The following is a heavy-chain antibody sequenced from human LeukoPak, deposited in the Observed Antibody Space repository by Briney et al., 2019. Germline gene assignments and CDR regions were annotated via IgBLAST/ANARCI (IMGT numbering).Heavy chain of an antibody. D-gene: IGHD5-18*01. V-gene: IGHV4-39*01. CDR3: VSIRSYGTY. CDR2: IYYSGST. CDR1: GGSISSSSYY. Sequence: PSETLSLTCTVSGGSISSSSYYWGWIRQPPGKGLEWIGSIYYSGSTYYNPSLKSRVTISVDTSKNQFSLKLSSVTAADTAVYYCVSIRSYGTYWGQGTLVTVSS. J-gene: IGHJ4*02.